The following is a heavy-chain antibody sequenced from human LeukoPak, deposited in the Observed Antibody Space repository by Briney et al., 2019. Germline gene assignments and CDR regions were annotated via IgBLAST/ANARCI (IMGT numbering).Heavy chain of an antibody. D-gene: IGHD3-22*01. CDR3: AIYYYDSSGYYHFDY. V-gene: IGHV4-59*11. CDR2: ISYSAST. J-gene: IGHJ4*02. CDR1: GASISSHY. Sequence: SETLSLTCTVSGASISSHYWSWIRQPPGKGLEWIGYISYSASTNYNPSLKSRVTISVDTSKNQFSLKLRSVTAADTAVYFCAIYYYDSSGYYHFDYWGQGTLVSVSS.